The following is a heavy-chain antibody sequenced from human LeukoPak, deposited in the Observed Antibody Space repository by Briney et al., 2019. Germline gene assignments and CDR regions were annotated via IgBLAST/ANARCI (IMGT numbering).Heavy chain of an antibody. V-gene: IGHV1-69*06. Sequence: ASVKVSCKASGGTFSNYAITWLRQAPGQGGEWMGGIIPIFVTAHYVQNFQGRVTITADKSTSTAYMELSSLRSEDTAVYYCARDRYASGNYYRREPDYWGQGTLVTVSS. CDR1: GGTFSNYA. CDR2: IIPIFVTA. J-gene: IGHJ4*02. CDR3: ARDRYASGNYYRREPDY. D-gene: IGHD3-10*01.